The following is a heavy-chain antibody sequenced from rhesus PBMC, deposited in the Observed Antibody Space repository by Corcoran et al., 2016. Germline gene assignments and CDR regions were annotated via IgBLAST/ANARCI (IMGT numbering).Heavy chain of an antibody. CDR2: IYGSGSSP. CDR1: GGSISSHY. Sequence: QLQLQESGPGLVQPSETLSVTCAASGGSISSHYWSWIRQPPGKGLEWIGRIYGSGSSPNYNPSLKSRVTLSVDTSKNQLSLKLSSVTAADTAVYYCARDRIYGLDSWGQGVVVTVSS. J-gene: IGHJ6*01. CDR3: ARDRIYGLDS. V-gene: IGHV4-169*02.